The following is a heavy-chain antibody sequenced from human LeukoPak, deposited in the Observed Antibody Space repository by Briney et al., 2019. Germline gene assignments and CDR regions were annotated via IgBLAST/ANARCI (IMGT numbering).Heavy chain of an antibody. J-gene: IGHJ4*02. D-gene: IGHD1-26*01. CDR2: ISSDGSTI. V-gene: IGHV3-74*01. CDR3: ARDPAEWELPSDC. CDR1: GFTFSSYW. Sequence: PGGSLRLSCAASGFTFSSYWMHWVRQAPGKGLVWVSRISSDGSTITCADSVKGRFTISRDNAKNTLYLQMNSLRAEDTAVYYCARDPAEWELPSDCWGQGTLVTVSS.